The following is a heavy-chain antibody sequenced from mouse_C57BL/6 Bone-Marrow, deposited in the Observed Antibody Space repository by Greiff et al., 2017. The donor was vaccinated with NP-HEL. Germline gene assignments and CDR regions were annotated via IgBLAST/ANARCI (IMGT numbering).Heavy chain of an antibody. CDR1: GYTFTSYW. Sequence: VQLQQSGAELVMPGASVKLSCKASGYTFTSYWMHWVKQRPGQGLEWIGEIDPSDSYTNYNQKFKGKSTLTVDKSSSTAYMQLSSLTSEDSAVYYWASGGRYRYFDVWGTGTTVTVSS. V-gene: IGHV1-69*01. J-gene: IGHJ1*03. CDR2: IDPSDSYT. CDR3: ASGGRYRYFDV.